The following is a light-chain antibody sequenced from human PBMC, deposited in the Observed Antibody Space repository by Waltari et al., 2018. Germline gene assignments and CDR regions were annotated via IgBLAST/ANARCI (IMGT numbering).Light chain of an antibody. CDR3: QNYVSLKVS. Sequence: SCRASQSVGKFLAWYQQKPGQAPRLLIYDASIRDNGIPDRFSGSGSGKELSLTISRLEHEDFAMYYCQNYVSLKVSFGKGTKVGIK. CDR2: DAS. CDR1: QSVGKF. V-gene: IGKV3-20*01. J-gene: IGKJ1*01.